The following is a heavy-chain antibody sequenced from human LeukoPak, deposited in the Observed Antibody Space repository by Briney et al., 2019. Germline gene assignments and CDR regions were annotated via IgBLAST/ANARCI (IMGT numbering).Heavy chain of an antibody. Sequence: PGGPLRLSCAASGFSLRSYAMHWVRQAPGKGLEYVSAISSNGGSTFYVNSVEGRFTISRDNSKNTLYLQMNRLRAEDTAVYYCARDSGHDAFDIWGQGTMVTVSS. CDR3: ARDSGHDAFDI. V-gene: IGHV3-64*01. CDR1: GFSLRSYA. CDR2: ISSNGGST. J-gene: IGHJ3*02.